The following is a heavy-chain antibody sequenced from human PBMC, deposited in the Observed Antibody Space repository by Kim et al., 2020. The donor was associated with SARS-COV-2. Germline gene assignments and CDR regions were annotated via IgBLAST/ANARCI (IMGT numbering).Heavy chain of an antibody. J-gene: IGHJ4*01. Sequence: SETLSLTCTVSGYSISSGYYWGWIRQPPGKGLEWIGSIYHSGSTYYNPSLKSRVTISVDTSKNQFSLKLSSVTAADTAVYYCARGSWELITMGYYFDYWG. CDR2: IYHSGST. V-gene: IGHV4-38-2*02. D-gene: IGHD1-26*01. CDR3: ARGSWELITMGYYFDY. CDR1: GYSISSGYY.